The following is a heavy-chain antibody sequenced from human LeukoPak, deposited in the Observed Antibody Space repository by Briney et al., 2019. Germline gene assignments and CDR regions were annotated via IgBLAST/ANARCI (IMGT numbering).Heavy chain of an antibody. CDR2: IIPIFGTA. D-gene: IGHD1-26*01. CDR1: GGTFSSYA. J-gene: IGHJ3*02. Sequence: SVKVSCKASGGTFSSYAISWVRQAPGQGLEWTGGIIPIFGTANYAQKFQGRVTITADESTSTAYMELSSLRSEDTAVYYCATSSYSGSYYGSFDIWGQGTMVTVSS. CDR3: ATSSYSGSYYGSFDI. V-gene: IGHV1-69*01.